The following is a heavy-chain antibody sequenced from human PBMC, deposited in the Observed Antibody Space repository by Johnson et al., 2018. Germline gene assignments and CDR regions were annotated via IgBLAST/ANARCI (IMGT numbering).Heavy chain of an antibody. CDR2: FDAEDVET. Sequence: QVQLQESGAEVKKPGASVKVSCKVSGDTLSELSIHWVRQAPGKGLEWMGRFDAEDVETIYAQKFQGRVTMTEDTSTDTAYMELSSLTSEEPAVYYCATERYDRAFDIWGQGTMVTVSS. J-gene: IGHJ3*02. V-gene: IGHV1-24*01. CDR1: GDTLSELS. CDR3: ATERYDRAFDI. D-gene: IGHD3-22*01.